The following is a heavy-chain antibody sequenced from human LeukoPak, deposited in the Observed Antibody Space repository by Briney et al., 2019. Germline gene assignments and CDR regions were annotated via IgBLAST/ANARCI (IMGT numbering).Heavy chain of an antibody. J-gene: IGHJ4*02. D-gene: IGHD5-12*01. CDR2: ISYDGSNK. CDR1: GFTFSSYA. Sequence: PGRSLRLACAASGFTFSSYAMHWVRQAPGKGLEWVAVISYDGSNKYYADSVKGRFTISRDNSKNTLYLQMNSLRAEDTAVYYCATCVMGDSGYDLDYWGQGTLVTVSS. V-gene: IGHV3-30*04. CDR3: ATCVMGDSGYDLDY.